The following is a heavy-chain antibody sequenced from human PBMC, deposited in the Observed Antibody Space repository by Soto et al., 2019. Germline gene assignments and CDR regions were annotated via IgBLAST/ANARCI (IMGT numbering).Heavy chain of an antibody. J-gene: IGHJ6*02. CDR1: GYTLTELS. CDR2: FDPEDGET. V-gene: IGHV1-24*01. D-gene: IGHD3-3*01. CDR3: ATRGSGYPYFYYYGMDV. Sequence: ASVKVSCKVSGYTLTELSMHWVRQAPGKGLEWMGGFDPEDGETIYAQKFQGRVTMTEDTSTDTAYMELSSLRSEDTAVYYCATRGSGYPYFYYYGMDVWGQGTTVTVSS.